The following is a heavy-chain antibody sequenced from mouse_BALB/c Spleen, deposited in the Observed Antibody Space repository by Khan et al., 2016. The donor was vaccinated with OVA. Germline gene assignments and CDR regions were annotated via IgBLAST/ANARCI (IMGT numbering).Heavy chain of an antibody. CDR2: ISYSGST. CDR3: ARDGSRYNYAMDY. V-gene: IGHV3-2*02. Sequence: VRLQQSGPGLVKPSQSLSLTCTVTGYSITSDYAWNWIRQFPGNELEWMGYISYSGSTNYNPALKSRISITRDTSKNQFFLQLNSVTTEDTATYYCARDGSRYNYAMDYWGQGTSVTVSS. CDR1: GYSITSDYA. J-gene: IGHJ4*01. D-gene: IGHD2-3*01.